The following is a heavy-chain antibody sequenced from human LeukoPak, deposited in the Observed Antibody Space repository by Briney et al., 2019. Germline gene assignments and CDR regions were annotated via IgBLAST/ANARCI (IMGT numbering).Heavy chain of an antibody. Sequence: GGSLRLSCAASGFTFSSYEMNSVRQAPGKGLEWVSYISSSGSTIYYAGSVKGRFTISRDNAKNSLYLQMNNLRAEDTAVYYCVRATAVAFDSWGQGTLVTVSS. CDR1: GFTFSSYE. CDR2: ISSSGSTI. CDR3: VRATAVAFDS. V-gene: IGHV3-48*03. J-gene: IGHJ4*02. D-gene: IGHD4-23*01.